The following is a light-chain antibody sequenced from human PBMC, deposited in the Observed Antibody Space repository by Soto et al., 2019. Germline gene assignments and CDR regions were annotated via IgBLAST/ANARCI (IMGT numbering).Light chain of an antibody. V-gene: IGLV2-14*01. CDR2: EVS. CDR1: SGGVGVYKF. J-gene: IGLJ1*01. Sequence: QSALTQPASVSGSPGQSITISCTGTSGGVGVYKFVSWYQQHPGKAPKLIIYEVSNRPSGVSSRFSGSMSGNTASLTISGLQAEDEADYYCGSYTGTIYVFGTGTKVTVL. CDR3: GSYTGTIYV.